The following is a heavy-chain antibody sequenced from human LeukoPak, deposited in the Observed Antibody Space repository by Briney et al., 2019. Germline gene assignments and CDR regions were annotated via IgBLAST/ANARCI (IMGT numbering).Heavy chain of an antibody. V-gene: IGHV3-48*03. J-gene: IGHJ3*02. CDR3: ARDSRQLLGAFDI. CDR1: GFTFSSYE. CDR2: ISSSGSTI. Sequence: PGGSLRLSCPASGFTFSSYEMNWVRQAPGKGLEWVSYISSSGSTIYYADSVKGRFTISRDNAKNSLYLQMNSLRAEDTAVYYCARDSRQLLGAFDIWGQGTMVTVSS. D-gene: IGHD2-2*01.